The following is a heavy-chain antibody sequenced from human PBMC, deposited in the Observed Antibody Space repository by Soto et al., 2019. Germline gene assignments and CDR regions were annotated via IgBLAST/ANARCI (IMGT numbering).Heavy chain of an antibody. D-gene: IGHD6-19*01. V-gene: IGHV3-23*01. CDR1: GFSFSSYA. Sequence: EVQLLESGGGLVQPGGSLRLSCAASGFSFSSYAMTWVRQAPGKGLEWVSTIRGSGGSTYYADSVKGRFTISRDKSSQTLYLQMTSLRAEDTAVYYCATDPPTSGWYNYGMDVWGQGTTVTVSS. CDR2: IRGSGGST. CDR3: ATDPPTSGWYNYGMDV. J-gene: IGHJ6*02.